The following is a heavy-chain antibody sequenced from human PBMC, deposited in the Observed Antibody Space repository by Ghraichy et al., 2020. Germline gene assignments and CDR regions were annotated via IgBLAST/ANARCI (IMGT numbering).Heavy chain of an antibody. J-gene: IGHJ6*03. V-gene: IGHV4-4*02. D-gene: IGHD1-1*01. CDR3: ARVRGWVGQLEQPRRGNNYYYYMDV. CDR1: GGSISSSNW. CDR2: IYHSGST. Sequence: SETLSLTCAVSGGSISSSNWWSWVRQPPGKGLEWIGEIYHSGSTNYNPSLKSRVTISVDKSKNQFSLKLSSVTAADTAVYYCARVRGWVGQLEQPRRGNNYYYYMDVWGKGTTVTVSS.